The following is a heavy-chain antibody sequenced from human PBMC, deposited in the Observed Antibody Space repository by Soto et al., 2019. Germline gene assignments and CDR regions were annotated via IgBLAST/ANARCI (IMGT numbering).Heavy chain of an antibody. Sequence: QVQLVQSGAEVKKPGSSVKVSCKASGGVFRNYAINWVRQAPGQGLEGMGVIIPVFGTADYPQKFQGRVTITADESTTTAYMELTSLKTEDTAVYFCARNRWGSYSFDSWGQGTLVTVAS. J-gene: IGHJ5*01. CDR2: IIPVFGTA. V-gene: IGHV1-69*01. CDR3: ARNRWGSYSFDS. D-gene: IGHD1-26*01. CDR1: GGVFRNYA.